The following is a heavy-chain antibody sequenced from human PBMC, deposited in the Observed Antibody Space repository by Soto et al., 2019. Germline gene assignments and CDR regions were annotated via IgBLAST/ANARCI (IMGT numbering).Heavy chain of an antibody. CDR2: IIPIFGTA. J-gene: IGHJ3*02. CDR3: ARDRRQQLAWGDAFDI. Sequence: QVQLVQSGAEVKKPGSSVKVSCKASGGTFSSYAISWVRQAPGQGLEWMGGIIPIFGTANYAQKFQGRVTITADESTSTAYMELSRLRSEDTAVYYCARDRRQQLAWGDAFDIWGQGTMVTVSS. D-gene: IGHD6-13*01. V-gene: IGHV1-69*01. CDR1: GGTFSSYA.